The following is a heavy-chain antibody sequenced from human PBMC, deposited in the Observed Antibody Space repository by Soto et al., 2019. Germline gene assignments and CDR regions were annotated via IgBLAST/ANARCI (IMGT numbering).Heavy chain of an antibody. CDR2: IYYSGST. V-gene: IGHV4-59*08. D-gene: IGHD4-17*01. CDR1: GGSISSYY. J-gene: IGHJ6*03. CDR3: ARQVRDGPPNDYGDDGLDYYYYYMDV. Sequence: SETLSLTCTVSGGSISSYYWSWIRQPPGKGLEWIGYIYYSGSTNYNPSLKSRVTISVDTSKNQFSLKLSSVTAADTAVYYCARQVRDGPPNDYGDDGLDYYYYYMDVWGKGTTVTVSS.